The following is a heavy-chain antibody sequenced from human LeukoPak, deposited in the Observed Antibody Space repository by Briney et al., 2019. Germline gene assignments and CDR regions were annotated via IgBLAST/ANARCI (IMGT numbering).Heavy chain of an antibody. CDR3: ARGTPFWSGSYFDY. CDR2: INSDGSST. D-gene: IGHD3-3*01. CDR1: GFAFSSYW. V-gene: IGHV3-74*01. Sequence: PGGSLRLSCAVSGFAFSSYWMHWVPKAPGKGLVWVSRINSDGSSTSHADSVKGRFTISRDNAKNTLYLQMNSLRAEDTAVYYCARGTPFWSGSYFDYWGQGTLVTVSS. J-gene: IGHJ4*02.